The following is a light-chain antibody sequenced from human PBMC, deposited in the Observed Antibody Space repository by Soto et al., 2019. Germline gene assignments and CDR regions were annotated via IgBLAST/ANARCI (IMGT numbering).Light chain of an antibody. CDR3: AAWDDSLNAWV. V-gene: IGLV1-44*01. Sequence: QAVVTQPPSSSQTPGQRVTISCSGSRSNVGRNSVSWYQHVPGTAPKLLIYSHDQRPSGVPDRISASRSGTAASLAISGLRSEDEAFYYCAAWDDSLNAWVFGGGPKLTVL. CDR2: SHD. J-gene: IGLJ3*02. CDR1: RSNVGRNS.